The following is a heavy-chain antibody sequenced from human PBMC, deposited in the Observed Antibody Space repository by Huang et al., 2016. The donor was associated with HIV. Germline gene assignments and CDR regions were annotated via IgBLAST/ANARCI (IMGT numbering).Heavy chain of an antibody. D-gene: IGHD6-19*01. CDR2: VNHGGGV. V-gene: IGHV4-34*01. CDR3: ATSSSGGGWYFDL. CDR1: AESLSGCY. J-gene: IGHJ2*01. Sequence: QVQLQQWGAGLLKPSETLSLTCGVSAESLSGCYWNWLRQSPEEGLEWIGEVNHGGGVKYSPSRESRVIISVDKAKKQFALKLTSVTAADTAVYYCATSSSGGGWYFDLWGRGTLVIVSS.